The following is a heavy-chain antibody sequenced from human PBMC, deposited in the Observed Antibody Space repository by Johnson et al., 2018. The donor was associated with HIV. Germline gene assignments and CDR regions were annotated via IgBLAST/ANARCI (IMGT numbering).Heavy chain of an antibody. CDR2: IKSKTDGGTT. CDR1: GFTFSNAW. V-gene: IGHV3-15*01. CDR3: AKDKDAFDI. J-gene: IGHJ3*02. Sequence: VQLVESGGGLVQPGRSLRLSCAASGFTFSNAWMSWVRQAPGKGLEWVGRIKSKTDGGTTDYAAPVKGRFTISRDDSKNTLYLQMNSLRAEDTAVYYCAKDKDAFDIWGQGTMVTVSS.